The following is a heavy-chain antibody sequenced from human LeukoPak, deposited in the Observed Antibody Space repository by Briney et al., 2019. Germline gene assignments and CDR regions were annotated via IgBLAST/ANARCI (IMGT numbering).Heavy chain of an antibody. J-gene: IGHJ4*02. CDR1: GFTFSNAW. CDR3: TTEPYSSGWPYYFDY. CDR2: IKSKTDGGTT. V-gene: IGHV3-15*01. D-gene: IGHD6-19*01. Sequence: GGSLRLSCAASGFTFSNAWMSWVRQDPGKGLEWVGRIKSKTDGGTTDYAAPVKGRFTISRDDSKNTLYLQMNSLKTEDTAVYYCTTEPYSSGWPYYFDYWGQGTLVTVSS.